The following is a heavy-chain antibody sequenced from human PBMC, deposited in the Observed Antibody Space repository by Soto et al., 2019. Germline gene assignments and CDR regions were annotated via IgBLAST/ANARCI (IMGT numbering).Heavy chain of an antibody. J-gene: IGHJ6*02. CDR1: GGSISSSSYY. CDR2: IYYSGST. CDR3: ARVRCSGGSCYYHYYYYGMDV. D-gene: IGHD2-15*01. V-gene: IGHV4-39*07. Sequence: SETLSLTCTVSGGSISSSSYYWGWIRQPPGKGLEWIGSIYYSGSTYYNPSLKSRVTISVDTSKNQFSLKLSSVTAADTAVYYCARVRCSGGSCYYHYYYYGMDVWGQGTTVTVSS.